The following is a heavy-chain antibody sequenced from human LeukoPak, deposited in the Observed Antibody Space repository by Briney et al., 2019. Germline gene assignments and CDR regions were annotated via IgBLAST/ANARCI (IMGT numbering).Heavy chain of an antibody. CDR3: AKDLPYCSSTSCPGNGMDV. J-gene: IGHJ6*02. D-gene: IGHD2-2*01. Sequence: PGGSLRLSCAASGFTFSSYAMSWVRQAPGKGLEWVSAISGSGGSTYYADSVKGRFTISRDNSKNTLYLQMNSLRAEDTAVYYCAKDLPYCSSTSCPGNGMDVWGQGTTVTVS. V-gene: IGHV3-23*01. CDR1: GFTFSSYA. CDR2: ISGSGGST.